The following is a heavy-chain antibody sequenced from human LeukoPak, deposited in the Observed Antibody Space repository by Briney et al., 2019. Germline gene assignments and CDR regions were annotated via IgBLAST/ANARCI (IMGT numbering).Heavy chain of an antibody. V-gene: IGHV3-48*04. Sequence: GGSLRLSCAASGFTFSTYSMNWVRQAPGKGLEWVSYISSSSFTIHYADSVKGRFTISRDNAKSSLYLQMNSLRAEDTAVYYCAREICGSDCYSTFDYWGQGALVTVSS. D-gene: IGHD2-21*02. J-gene: IGHJ4*02. CDR1: GFTFSTYS. CDR2: ISSSSFTI. CDR3: AREICGSDCYSTFDY.